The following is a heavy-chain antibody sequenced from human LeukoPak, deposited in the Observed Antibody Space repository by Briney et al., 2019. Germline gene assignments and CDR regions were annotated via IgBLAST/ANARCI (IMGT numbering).Heavy chain of an antibody. V-gene: IGHV4-59*01. J-gene: IGHJ6*02. CDR1: GGSISSYY. Sequence: PSETLSLTCTVSGGSISSYYWSWIRQPPGKGLEWIGYIYYSGSTNYNPSLKSRVTISVDTSKNQFSLKLSSVTAADTAVYYCARDRTYGSGYGMGVWGQGTTVTVSS. CDR3: ARDRTYGSGYGMGV. CDR2: IYYSGST. D-gene: IGHD3-10*01.